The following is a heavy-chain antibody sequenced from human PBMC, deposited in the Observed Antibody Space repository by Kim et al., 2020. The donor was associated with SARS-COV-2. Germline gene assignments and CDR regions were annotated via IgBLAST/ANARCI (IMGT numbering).Heavy chain of an antibody. Sequence: ASVKVSCKASGYTFTSYDINWVRQATGQGLEWMGWMNPNSGNTGYAQKFQGRVTMTRNTSISTAYMELSSLRSEDTAVYYCARGGAVAGANQVTKPPDYWGQGTLVTVSS. D-gene: IGHD6-19*01. CDR3: ARGGAVAGANQVTKPPDY. CDR2: MNPNSGNT. V-gene: IGHV1-8*01. CDR1: GYTFTSYD. J-gene: IGHJ4*02.